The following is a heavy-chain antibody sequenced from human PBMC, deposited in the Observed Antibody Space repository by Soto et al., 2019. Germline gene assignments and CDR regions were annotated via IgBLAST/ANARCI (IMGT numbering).Heavy chain of an antibody. D-gene: IGHD3-10*01. Sequence: PSETLSLTCAVYGGSFSGYYWSWIRQPPGKGLEWIGEINHSGSTNYIPSLKSRVTISVDTSKNQFSLQLSSVTAEDTAVYYCARGPGRGRLRFGRPPPPRGRGSDYYGMDVCGQGTTVTV. CDR2: INHSGST. CDR3: ARGPGRGRLRFGRPPPPRGRGSDYYGMDV. J-gene: IGHJ6*01. V-gene: IGHV4-34*01. CDR1: GGSFSGYY.